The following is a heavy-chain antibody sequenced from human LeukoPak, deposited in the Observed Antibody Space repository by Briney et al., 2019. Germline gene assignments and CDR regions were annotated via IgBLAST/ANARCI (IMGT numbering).Heavy chain of an antibody. V-gene: IGHV3-23*01. J-gene: IGHJ6*02. CDR1: GFTFSSYA. CDR3: AKGLGAGHGVYYYGMDV. Sequence: GGSLRLSCAASGFTFSSYAMSWVRQAPGKGLEWVSAISGSGGSTYYADSVKGRFTISRDNSKNTLYLQMNSLRAEDTAVYYCAKGLGAGHGVYYYGMDVWGQGTTVTVSS. D-gene: IGHD1-26*01. CDR2: ISGSGGST.